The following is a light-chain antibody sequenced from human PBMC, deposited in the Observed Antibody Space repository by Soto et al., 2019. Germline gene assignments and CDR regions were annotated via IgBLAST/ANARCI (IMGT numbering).Light chain of an antibody. CDR1: KLGNKY. Sequence: SYELTQPPSVSVSPGQTASITCSGEKLGNKYASWYQQKPGQSPVLVIYQQSTRPSGVPERFSGSNSGNTATLTISGTQAMDEADYYCQAWDSSAGVVFGGGTKLTVL. CDR2: QQS. CDR3: QAWDSSAGVV. J-gene: IGLJ2*01. V-gene: IGLV3-1*01.